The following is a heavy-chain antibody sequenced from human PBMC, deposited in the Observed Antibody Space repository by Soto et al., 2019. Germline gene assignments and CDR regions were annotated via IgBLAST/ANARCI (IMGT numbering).Heavy chain of an antibody. D-gene: IGHD2-21*01. CDR2: INAGNGIT. V-gene: IGHV1-3*01. CDR1: GYTFTSYA. J-gene: IGHJ4*02. Sequence: QVQLVQSGAEVKKPGASVKVSCKASGYTFTSYAMHWVRQAPGQRLEWMGWINAGNGITKYSQKFQGRVTITRDTSASTAYMELSSLRSEDTAVYYCAWGDCGGDCYTFDYWGQGTLVTVSS. CDR3: AWGDCGGDCYTFDY.